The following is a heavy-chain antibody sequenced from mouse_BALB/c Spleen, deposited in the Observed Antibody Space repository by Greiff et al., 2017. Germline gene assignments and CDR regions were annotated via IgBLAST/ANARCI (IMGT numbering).Heavy chain of an antibody. CDR1: GFSLTSYG. Sequence: QVHVKQSGPGLVQPSQSLSITCTVSGFSLTSYGVHWVRQSPGKGLEWLGVIWSGGSTDYNAAFISRLSISKDNSKSQVFFKMNSLQANDTAIYYCARAYGNYDYFDYWGQGTTLTVSS. CDR3: ARAYGNYDYFDY. V-gene: IGHV2-2*02. D-gene: IGHD2-1*01. CDR2: IWSGGST. J-gene: IGHJ2*01.